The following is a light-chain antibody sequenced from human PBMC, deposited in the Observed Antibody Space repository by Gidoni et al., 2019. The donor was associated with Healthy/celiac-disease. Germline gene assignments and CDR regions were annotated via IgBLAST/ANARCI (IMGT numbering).Light chain of an antibody. CDR3: QQYGSSPPWT. Sequence: EIVLTQSPGTLSLSPGERATLPCRASQSVSSSYLAWYQQKPGQAPRPLLYGASSRTTGIPDRFSGSGSGTDFTLTISRLEPEDFAVYYCQQYGSSPPWTFGQGTKVEIK. J-gene: IGKJ1*01. CDR2: GAS. CDR1: QSVSSSY. V-gene: IGKV3-20*01.